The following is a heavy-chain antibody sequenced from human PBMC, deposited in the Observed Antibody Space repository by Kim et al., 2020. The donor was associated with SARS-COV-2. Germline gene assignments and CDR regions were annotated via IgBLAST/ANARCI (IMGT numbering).Heavy chain of an antibody. V-gene: IGHV3-9*01. Sequence: VKSQLTISRDNTKNSLYRQMNSLRAEDTALYYCAKVLCSSTSCYSRYDYWGQGTLVTVSS. CDR3: AKVLCSSTSCYSRYDY. J-gene: IGHJ4*02. D-gene: IGHD2-2*02.